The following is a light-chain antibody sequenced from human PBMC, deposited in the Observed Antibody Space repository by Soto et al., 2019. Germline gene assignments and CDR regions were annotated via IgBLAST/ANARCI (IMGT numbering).Light chain of an antibody. J-gene: IGLJ2*01. CDR2: DTS. V-gene: IGLV7-46*01. Sequence: QAVVTQEPSLTVSPGGTVTLTCGSSNGAVTSGHYPDWFQQKPGQAPRTLIYDTSNKHSWTPARFSGSLLGGKAALTLSGAQPEDEAEYYCLLSYSGARPYVVFGGGTKLTVL. CDR3: LLSYSGARPYVV. CDR1: NGAVTSGHY.